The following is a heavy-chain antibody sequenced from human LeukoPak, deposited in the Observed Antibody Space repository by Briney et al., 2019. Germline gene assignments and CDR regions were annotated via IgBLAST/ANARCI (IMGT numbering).Heavy chain of an antibody. Sequence: ASVKVSCKASGYNLTDYYIHWVRQAPGQGLEWLGRINPISGDTKYAQKFQAWVTMTRDTSISTAYLEVTRLKSDDTAVYYCARSDNGRVVVAASFDYWGQGTLVTVSS. V-gene: IGHV1-2*04. CDR2: INPISGDT. CDR3: ARSDNGRVVVAASFDY. CDR1: GYNLTDYY. D-gene: IGHD2-15*01. J-gene: IGHJ4*02.